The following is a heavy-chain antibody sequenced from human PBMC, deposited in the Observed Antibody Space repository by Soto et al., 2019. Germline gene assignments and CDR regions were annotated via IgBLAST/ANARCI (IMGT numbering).Heavy chain of an antibody. Sequence: QGLEWMGWINPNSGGKNYAQKXXGRVTMTRDTSISTASIELSRLRPADTAVYYCARKHGLSSCWNFLAFWVQGAVVTGS. D-gene: IGHD6-19*01. CDR2: INPNSGGK. V-gene: IGHV1-2*02. CDR3: ARKHGLSSCWNFLAF. J-gene: IGHJ4*02.